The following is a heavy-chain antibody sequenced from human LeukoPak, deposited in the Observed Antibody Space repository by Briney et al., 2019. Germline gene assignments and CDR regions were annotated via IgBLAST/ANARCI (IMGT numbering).Heavy chain of an antibody. CDR3: ARDRLVRGVIRTVPDY. D-gene: IGHD3-10*01. J-gene: IGHJ4*02. V-gene: IGHV3-30*04. CDR2: ISYDGSNK. Sequence: PGGSLRLSCAASGFTFSSYAMHWVRQAPGKGLEWVAVISYDGSNKYYADSVKGRFTISRDNSKNTLYLQMNSLRAEDTAVYYCARDRLVRGVIRTVPDYWGQGTLVTVSS. CDR1: GFTFSSYA.